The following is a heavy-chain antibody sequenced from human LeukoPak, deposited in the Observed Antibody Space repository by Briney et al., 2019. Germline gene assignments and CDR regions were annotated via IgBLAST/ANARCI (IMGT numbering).Heavy chain of an antibody. CDR3: ARHPATAYGSGSYYKKHGMDV. CDR1: GYSFTSYW. CDR2: IDPSDSYT. D-gene: IGHD3-10*01. Sequence: GESLKISCQGSGYSFTSYWISWVRQMPGKGLEWMGRIDPSDSYTNYSPSFQGHVTISADKSISTAYLQWSSLKASDTAMYYCARHPATAYGSGSYYKKHGMDVWGQGTTVTVSS. V-gene: IGHV5-10-1*01. J-gene: IGHJ6*02.